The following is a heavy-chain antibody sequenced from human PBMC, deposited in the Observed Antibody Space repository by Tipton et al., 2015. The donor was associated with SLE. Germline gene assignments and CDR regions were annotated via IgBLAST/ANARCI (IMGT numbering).Heavy chain of an antibody. CDR1: GGSISSYY. CDR2: IYTSGST. CDR3: ARDPGAAMVTDYFDY. J-gene: IGHJ4*02. D-gene: IGHD5-18*01. V-gene: IGHV4-4*07. Sequence: TLSLTCTVSGGSISSYYWSWIRQPAGKGLEWIGRIYTSGSTNYNPSLKSRVTISVDTSKNQFSLKLSSVTAADTAVYYCARDPGAAMVTDYFDYWGQGTLVTVSS.